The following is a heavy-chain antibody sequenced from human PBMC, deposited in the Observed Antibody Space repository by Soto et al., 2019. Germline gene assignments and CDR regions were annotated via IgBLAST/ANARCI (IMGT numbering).Heavy chain of an antibody. D-gene: IGHD3-10*01. Sequence: PGGSLRLSCAASGFTFSNAWMSWVRQAPGKGLEWVGRIKSKTDGGTTDYAAPVKGRFSISRDDSKNTLYLQMNSLKTEDTAVYYCPTSMVRRLADAFDIWGQGTMVTVSS. J-gene: IGHJ3*02. V-gene: IGHV3-15*01. CDR2: IKSKTDGGTT. CDR3: PTSMVRRLADAFDI. CDR1: GFTFSNAW.